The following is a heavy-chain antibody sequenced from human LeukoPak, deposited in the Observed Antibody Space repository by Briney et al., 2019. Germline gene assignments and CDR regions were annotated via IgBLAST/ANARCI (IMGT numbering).Heavy chain of an antibody. Sequence: SETLSLTCTVSGGSISTSNYYWGWIRQPPGKGLEWMGTIYYSGTTYYNPSLESRVTISEDTSKNQFSLMLRSVTAADTAVYFCARQASDYFYYYMDVWGKGTTVTVSS. CDR3: ARQASDYFYYYMDV. CDR2: IYYSGTT. CDR1: GGSISTSNYY. V-gene: IGHV4-39*01. J-gene: IGHJ6*03.